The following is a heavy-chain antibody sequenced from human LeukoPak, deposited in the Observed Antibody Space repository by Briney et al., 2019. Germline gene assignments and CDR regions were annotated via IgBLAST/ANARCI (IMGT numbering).Heavy chain of an antibody. Sequence: QTSETLSLTCTVSGGSISSSSYYWGWIRQPPGKGLEWIGSIYYSGSTYYNPSLKSRVTISVDTSKNQFSLKLSSVTAADTAVYYCAREVLSSWYFRATQIDYWGQGTLVTVSS. CDR3: AREVLSSWYFRATQIDY. D-gene: IGHD6-13*01. V-gene: IGHV4-39*07. CDR1: GGSISSSSYY. J-gene: IGHJ4*01. CDR2: IYYSGST.